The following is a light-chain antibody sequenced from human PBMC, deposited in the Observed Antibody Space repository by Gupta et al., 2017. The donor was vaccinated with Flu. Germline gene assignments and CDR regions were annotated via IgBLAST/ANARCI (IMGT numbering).Light chain of an antibody. J-gene: IGLJ2*01. CDR3: SSYTGSSTA. CDR2: EVS. CDR1: SSDVGAYNY. V-gene: IGLV2-14*01. Sequence: QSALTQPASVSGSPGQSITISCTGTSSDVGAYNYVSWYQHHPGKAPKLMIYEVSNRPSGVSNRFSGSKSGNTASLTISGLQAEDEANYYCSSYTGSSTAFGGGTRVTVL.